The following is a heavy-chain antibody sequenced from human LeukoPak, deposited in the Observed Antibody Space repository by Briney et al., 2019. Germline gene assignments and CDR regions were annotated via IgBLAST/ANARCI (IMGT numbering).Heavy chain of an antibody. Sequence: SGGSLRLSCAASGFTVSSNYMSWVRQAPGKGLEWVSVIYSGGTTYYADSMKGRFTLSRDNSKNTLYLQMNSLRAEDTAVYYCARWGSGSYHFFDYWGQGTLVTVSS. CDR2: IYSGGTT. CDR1: GFTVSSNY. J-gene: IGHJ4*02. V-gene: IGHV3-53*01. D-gene: IGHD1-26*01. CDR3: ARWGSGSYHFFDY.